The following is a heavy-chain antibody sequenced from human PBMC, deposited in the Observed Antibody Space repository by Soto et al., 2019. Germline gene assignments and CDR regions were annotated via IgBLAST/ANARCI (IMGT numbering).Heavy chain of an antibody. CDR2: IIYDGSTK. J-gene: IGHJ4*02. CDR3: AKDRMGAGVRGYFDY. V-gene: IGHV3-30*18. D-gene: IGHD3-10*01. Sequence: QVQLVESGGGVVQPGRSLRLSCAASGFTFSSYGMHWVRQAPGKGLEWVAVIIYDGSTKYYADSVKGRFTLSRDNAKSTRYVQMNSRRAEDTAVYYCAKDRMGAGVRGYFDYWGQGTLVTVSS. CDR1: GFTFSSYG.